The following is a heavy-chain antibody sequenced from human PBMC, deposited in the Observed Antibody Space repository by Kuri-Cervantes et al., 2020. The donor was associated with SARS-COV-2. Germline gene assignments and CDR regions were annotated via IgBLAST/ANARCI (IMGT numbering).Heavy chain of an antibody. D-gene: IGHD6-19*01. CDR3: ARERADTLRFDY. V-gene: IGHV4-59*11. J-gene: IGHJ4*02. CDR2: IYYSGST. CDR1: GGSISSHY. Sequence: SETLSLTCAVYGGSISSHYWSWIRQPPGKGLEWIGYIYYSGSTNYNPSLKSRVTISVDTSKNQFSLKLSSVTAADTAVYYCARERADTLRFDYRGQGTLVTVSS.